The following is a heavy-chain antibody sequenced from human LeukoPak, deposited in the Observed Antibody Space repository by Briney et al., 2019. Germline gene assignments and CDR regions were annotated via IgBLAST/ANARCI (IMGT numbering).Heavy chain of an antibody. Sequence: GGSLRLSCAASGFTFSSYDMHWVRQATGKGLEWVSAIGTVGDTYYPGSVKGRFTISREDAKNSLYLQMNSLRAGDTAVYYCARGETGYGYRYLDLWGRGTLVTVSS. CDR2: IGTVGDT. CDR1: GFTFSSYD. V-gene: IGHV3-13*04. CDR3: ARGETGYGYRYLDL. J-gene: IGHJ2*01. D-gene: IGHD3-16*01.